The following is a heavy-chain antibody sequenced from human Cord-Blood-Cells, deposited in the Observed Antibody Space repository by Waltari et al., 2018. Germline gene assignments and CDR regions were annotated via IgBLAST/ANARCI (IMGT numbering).Heavy chain of an antibody. V-gene: IGHV1-69*12. CDR1: GGTFSSYA. J-gene: IGHJ6*02. D-gene: IGHD3-10*01. Sequence: QVQLVQSGAEVKKPGSSVKVSCKASGGTFSSYAISWVRPAPGPGLEWMGGIIPIFGTANYAQKFQGRVTITADESTSTAYMELSSLRSEDTAVYYCARDPRRGSGAYYYYGMDVWGQGTTVTVSS. CDR3: ARDPRRGSGAYYYYGMDV. CDR2: IIPIFGTA.